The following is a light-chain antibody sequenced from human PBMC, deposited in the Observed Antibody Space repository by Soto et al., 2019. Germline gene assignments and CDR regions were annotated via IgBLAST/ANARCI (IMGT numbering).Light chain of an antibody. CDR1: QDISNS. CDR2: HAS. Sequence: DLQMTQSPSSLSASVGDRVTITCRASQDISNSLNWYRQKAGKAPKLLIDHASNLQTGVPSRFTGSGSGTDFTFTVSSLQPEDFATYYCQQNVNLPLTFGGGTKVEI. J-gene: IGKJ4*01. CDR3: QQNVNLPLT. V-gene: IGKV1-33*01.